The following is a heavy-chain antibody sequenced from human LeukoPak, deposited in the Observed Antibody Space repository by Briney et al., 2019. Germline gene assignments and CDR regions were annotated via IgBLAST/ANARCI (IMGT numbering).Heavy chain of an antibody. Sequence: GSLRLSCTASGFTFGDYAMSWIRQPPGKGLEWIGYIYYSGSTNHNPSLKSRVTISVDTSKNQFSLKLSSVTAADTAVYYCARDVAGTRYYYGMDVWGQGTTVTVSS. V-gene: IGHV4-59*01. D-gene: IGHD6-19*01. CDR2: IYYSGST. J-gene: IGHJ6*02. CDR1: GFTFGDYA. CDR3: ARDVAGTRYYYGMDV.